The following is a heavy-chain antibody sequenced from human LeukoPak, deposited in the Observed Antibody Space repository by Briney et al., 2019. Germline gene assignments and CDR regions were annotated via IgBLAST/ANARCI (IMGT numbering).Heavy chain of an antibody. CDR1: GFTFNSYW. D-gene: IGHD2-2*01. CDR2: INPDGSEK. Sequence: GGSLLLSCAASGFTFNSYWMSWVRRAPGKGLEWVASINPDGSEKYYVDSVRGRFTISRDNARNSLYLQMNSLSAEDTAVYYCTRATVVNDYWGQGTLVTVSS. J-gene: IGHJ4*02. CDR3: TRATVVNDY. V-gene: IGHV3-7*04.